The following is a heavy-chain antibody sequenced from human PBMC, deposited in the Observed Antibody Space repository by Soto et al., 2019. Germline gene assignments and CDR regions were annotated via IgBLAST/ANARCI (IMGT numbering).Heavy chain of an antibody. Sequence: PGESLKISCEASGYSFSTNWFGWVRQMPGKGLEWMGIIYPGDSDTRYSPAFQGQVTISADKSTRTAFLQWTSLKASDTAMYYCASGLGYYFNFWGQGTLVTVSS. D-gene: IGHD3-9*01. CDR1: GYSFSTNW. V-gene: IGHV5-51*01. CDR3: ASGLGYYFNF. CDR2: IYPGDSDT. J-gene: IGHJ4*02.